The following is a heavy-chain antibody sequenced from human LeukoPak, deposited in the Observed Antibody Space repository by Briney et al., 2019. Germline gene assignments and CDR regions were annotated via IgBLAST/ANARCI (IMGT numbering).Heavy chain of an antibody. CDR1: GFTFSSYA. CDR3: AKDQTGSYYYDSSGYNYFDY. J-gene: IGHJ4*02. D-gene: IGHD3-22*01. V-gene: IGHV3-23*01. Sequence: GGSLRLSCAASGFTFSSYAMSWVRQAPGKGLEWVSAISGSGGSTYYADSVKGRFTLSRDKSKNTLYLQINSLRAEDTAVYYCAKDQTGSYYYDSSGYNYFDYWGQGTLVTVSS. CDR2: ISGSGGST.